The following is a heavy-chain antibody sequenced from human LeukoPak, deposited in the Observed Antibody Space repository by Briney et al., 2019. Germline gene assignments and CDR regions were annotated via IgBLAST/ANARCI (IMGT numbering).Heavy chain of an antibody. J-gene: IGHJ3*02. CDR3: ARGVQDYYDSSGYDDAFDT. V-gene: IGHV1-69*04. CDR1: GGTFSSYA. D-gene: IGHD3-22*01. Sequence: SVKVSCKASGGTFSSYAISWVRQAPGQGLEWMGRIIPILGIANYAQKFQGRVTITADKSTSTAYMELSSLRSEDTAVYYCARGVQDYYDSSGYDDAFDTWGQGTMVTVSS. CDR2: IIPILGIA.